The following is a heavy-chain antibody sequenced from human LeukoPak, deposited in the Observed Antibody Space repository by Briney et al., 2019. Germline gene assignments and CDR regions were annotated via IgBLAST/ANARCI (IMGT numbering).Heavy chain of an antibody. D-gene: IGHD1/OR15-1a*01. CDR3: AKGTTADFDY. CDR2: ISGSGGST. V-gene: IGHV3-23*01. Sequence: GGSLRLSCAASGFTFSSYGMSWVRQAPGKGLEWVSSISGSGGSTYCADSVKGRFTISRDNSKNTLYLQMNSLRAADTAVYYCAKGTTADFDYWGQGTLVTVSS. J-gene: IGHJ4*02. CDR1: GFTFSSYG.